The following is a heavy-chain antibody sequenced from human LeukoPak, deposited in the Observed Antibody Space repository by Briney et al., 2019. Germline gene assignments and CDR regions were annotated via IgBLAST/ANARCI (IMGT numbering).Heavy chain of an antibody. CDR3: ASPLDQDGYFDL. CDR1: GGSFSGYY. J-gene: IGHJ2*01. CDR2: INHSGST. V-gene: IGHV4-34*01. Sequence: SETLSLTCAVYGGSFSGYYWSWIRQPPGKGLEWIGEINHSGSTNYNPSLKSRVTISVDTSKNQFSLKLSSVTAADTAVYYCASPLDQDGYFDLWGRGTLVTVSS.